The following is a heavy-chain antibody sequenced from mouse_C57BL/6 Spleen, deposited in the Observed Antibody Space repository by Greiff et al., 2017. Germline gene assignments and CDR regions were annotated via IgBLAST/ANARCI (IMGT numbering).Heavy chain of an antibody. CDR1: GFNIKNDY. J-gene: IGHJ3*01. V-gene: IGHV14-4*01. D-gene: IGHD1-1*01. CDR3: TPSYGSSPWFAY. CDR2: IDPENGDT. Sequence: EVQLQQSGAELVRPGASVKLSCTASGFNIKNDYMHWVKQRPEQGLEWIGWIDPENGDTEYDAKFQGKATITADTSSNKASLQLISLTSEDTSVYYCTPSYGSSPWFAYWGQGTLVTVSA.